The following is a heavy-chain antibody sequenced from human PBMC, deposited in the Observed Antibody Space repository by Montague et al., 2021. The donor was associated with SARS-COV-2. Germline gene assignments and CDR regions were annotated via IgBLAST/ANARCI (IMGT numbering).Heavy chain of an antibody. V-gene: IGHV3-7*05. CDR2: IKQDGSEK. CDR3: ARGYDSSGYQY. CDR1: GFTFSTFW. J-gene: IGHJ4*02. D-gene: IGHD3-22*01. Sequence: SLRLSCAASGFTFSTFWMTWVRQVPGKGLEWVANIKQDGSEKYYVDSVKGRFTISRDNAKNSLYLQLDSLRAEDTAVYYSARGYDSSGYQYWGQGTLVTVSS.